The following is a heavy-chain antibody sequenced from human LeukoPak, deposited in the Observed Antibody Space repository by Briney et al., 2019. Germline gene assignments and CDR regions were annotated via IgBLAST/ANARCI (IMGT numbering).Heavy chain of an antibody. CDR3: ARDDSSGSDAFDI. Sequence: SETLSLTCTVSGDSIIGYYWSWIRQPPGKGLEWIGYIHYSGSTNYNPSLQSRVTISVDTSRSYFSLKLSSATAADTAVYYCARDDSSGSDAFDIWGQGTMVTVSS. CDR1: GDSIIGYY. CDR2: IHYSGST. V-gene: IGHV4-59*01. J-gene: IGHJ3*02. D-gene: IGHD3-22*01.